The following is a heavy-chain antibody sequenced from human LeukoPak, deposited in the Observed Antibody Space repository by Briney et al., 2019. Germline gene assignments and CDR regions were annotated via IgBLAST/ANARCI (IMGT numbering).Heavy chain of an antibody. CDR1: GGSIRSSYYY. Sequence: SETLSLTCTVSGGSIRSSYYYWGWIRQHSGKGLEWIGSIYDSGSTYYNPSLKSRVTISVDTSKNQFSLKLSSVTAADTAVYYCARDGYYYDSSGTFDYWGQGTLVTVSS. J-gene: IGHJ4*02. D-gene: IGHD3-22*01. V-gene: IGHV4-39*07. CDR2: IYDSGST. CDR3: ARDGYYYDSSGTFDY.